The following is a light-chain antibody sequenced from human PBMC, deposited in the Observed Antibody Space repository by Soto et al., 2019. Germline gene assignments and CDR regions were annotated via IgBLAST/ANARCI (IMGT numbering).Light chain of an antibody. J-gene: IGKJ1*01. CDR3: QQYGTLPWT. CDR2: DVS. Sequence: EIVLTQSPGTLSLSPGERATLSCRASQSVSKTYLALYQQKPGQAPRLLLFDVSSRSTGIPDRFSGSGSGTDFTLTISRLEPGDFAVYYCQQYGTLPWTFGQGTKVGIK. V-gene: IGKV3-20*01. CDR1: QSVSKTY.